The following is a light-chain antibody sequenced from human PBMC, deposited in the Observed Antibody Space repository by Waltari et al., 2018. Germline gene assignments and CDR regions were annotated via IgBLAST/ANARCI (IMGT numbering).Light chain of an antibody. J-gene: IGLJ3*02. CDR3: YSATDNYRV. CDR1: VLAKKS. V-gene: IGLV3-27*01. CDR2: KAR. Sequence: SYELTQPSSVSVSPGQTARITCSGDVLAKKSARWFQQKPGQAPVVVIYKARERPSGIPERFSGSSSETTVTLTISGAQVEDEGDYYCYSATDNYRVFGGGTKLTVL.